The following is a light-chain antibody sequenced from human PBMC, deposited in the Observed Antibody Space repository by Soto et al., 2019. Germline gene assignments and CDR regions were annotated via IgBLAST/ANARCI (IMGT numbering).Light chain of an antibody. CDR2: WAS. J-gene: IGKJ3*01. CDR1: QSLFYSSTNKNY. CDR3: QQYSSGSVFT. Sequence: DIVMTQSPDSLTVSLGERATINCKSSQSLFYSSTNKNYLAWYQQKPGQPPKLLIFWASTRESGVPDRFSGSGSGTDFTLTINSLQAEDVAVYYCQQYSSGSVFTFGPGTKVDIK. V-gene: IGKV4-1*01.